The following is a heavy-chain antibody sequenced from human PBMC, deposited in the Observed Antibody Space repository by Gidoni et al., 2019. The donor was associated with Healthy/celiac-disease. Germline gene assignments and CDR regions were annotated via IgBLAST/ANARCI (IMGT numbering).Heavy chain of an antibody. CDR3: ARGYSSSWRSHYFDY. CDR1: GGSFSGYY. D-gene: IGHD6-13*01. CDR2: INHSGSP. V-gene: IGHV4-34*01. Sequence: QVQLQQWGAGLLKPSETLSITCAVYGGSFSGYYWSWIRQPPGKGLEWSGEINHSGSPNYNPSLKSRVTISVDTSKNQFSLKLSSVTAADTAVYYCARGYSSSWRSHYFDYWGQGTLVTVSS. J-gene: IGHJ4*02.